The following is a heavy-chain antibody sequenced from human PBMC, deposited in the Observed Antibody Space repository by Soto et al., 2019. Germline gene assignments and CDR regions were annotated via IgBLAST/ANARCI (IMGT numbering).Heavy chain of an antibody. V-gene: IGHV1-2*04. CDR1: GYTFTGYY. D-gene: IGHD6-6*01. J-gene: IGHJ6*02. Sequence: ASVKVSCNASGYTFTGYYMHWVRQAPGQGLEWMGWINPNSGGTNYAQKFQGWVTMTRDTSISTAYMELSRLRSDDTAVYYCARGPAALPPGYYYYGMDVWGQGTTVTVSS. CDR2: INPNSGGT. CDR3: ARGPAALPPGYYYYGMDV.